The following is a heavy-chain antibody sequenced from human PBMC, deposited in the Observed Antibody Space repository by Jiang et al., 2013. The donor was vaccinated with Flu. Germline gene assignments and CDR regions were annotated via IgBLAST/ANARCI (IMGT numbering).Heavy chain of an antibody. CDR2: IYWDDDK. D-gene: IGHD3-16*01. V-gene: IGHV2-5*02. Sequence: STSGVGVGWIRPAPRKGPGVACIIYWDDDKRYSPSLKSRLTITKDTSKNQVVLTMTNMDPVDTATYYCAHSPGVGDEPVNWGQGTLVTVSS. J-gene: IGHJ4*02. CDR3: AHSPGVGDEPVN. CDR1: STSGVG.